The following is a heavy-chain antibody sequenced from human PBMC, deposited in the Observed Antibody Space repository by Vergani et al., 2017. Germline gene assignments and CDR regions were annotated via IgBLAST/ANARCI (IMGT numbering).Heavy chain of an antibody. Sequence: QVQLQESGPGLVKPSETLSLTCTVSGGSISSYYWSWIRQPPGKGLEWIGYIYYSGSTNYNPSLKSRVTISVDTSKNQFSLKLSSVTAADTAVYYCARDHSGATIFDYWGQGTLVTVSS. CDR3: ARDHSGATIFDY. CDR2: IYYSGST. CDR1: GGSISSYY. J-gene: IGHJ4*02. V-gene: IGHV4-59*01. D-gene: IGHD1-26*01.